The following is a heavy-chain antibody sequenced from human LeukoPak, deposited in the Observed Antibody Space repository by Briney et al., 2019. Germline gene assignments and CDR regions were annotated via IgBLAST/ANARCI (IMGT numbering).Heavy chain of an antibody. J-gene: IGHJ4*02. CDR2: IYYSGST. V-gene: IGHV4-61*01. D-gene: IGHD2-15*01. Sequence: SETLSLTCTVSGGSVSSGSYYWSWIRQPPGKGLEWIGYIYYSGSTNYYPSLKSRVTISVDTSKNQFSLKLSSVTAADTAVYYCARGVVVAASPDYFDYWGQGTLVTVSS. CDR3: ARGVVVAASPDYFDY. CDR1: GGSVSSGSYY.